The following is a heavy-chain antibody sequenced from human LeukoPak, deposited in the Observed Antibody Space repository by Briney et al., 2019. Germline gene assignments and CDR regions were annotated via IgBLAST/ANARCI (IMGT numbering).Heavy chain of an antibody. CDR3: ATDYRGY. CDR1: GFTFKNFW. J-gene: IGHJ4*02. CDR2: ISNDGSTR. Sequence: GGSLRLSCVASGFTFKNFWMHWVRQAPGKGLVWVSRISNDGSTRNYADSVKGRFTISRDNARSTLYLQMNSLRAEDTAVYYCATDYRGYWGQGTLITVS. V-gene: IGHV3-74*01. D-gene: IGHD4/OR15-4a*01.